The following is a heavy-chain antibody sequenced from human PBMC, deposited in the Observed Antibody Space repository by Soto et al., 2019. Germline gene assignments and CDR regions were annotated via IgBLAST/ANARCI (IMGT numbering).Heavy chain of an antibody. CDR1: GGSFSGYY. D-gene: IGHD3-22*01. V-gene: IGHV4-34*01. CDR3: ARVRKWFHYFDY. J-gene: IGHJ4*02. CDR2: INHSGST. Sequence: PSETLSLTCAVYGGSFSGYYWSWIRQPPGKGLEWIGEINHSGSTNYNPSLKSQVTISVDTSKNQFSLKLSSVTAADTAVYYCARVRKWFHYFDYWGQGTLVTVSS.